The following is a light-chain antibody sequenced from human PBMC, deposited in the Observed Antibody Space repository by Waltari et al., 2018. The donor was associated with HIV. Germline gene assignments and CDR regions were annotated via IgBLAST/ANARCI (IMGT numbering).Light chain of an antibody. J-gene: IGLJ3*02. Sequence: QSVLTPPPSASGTPGQRVTISCSGSSANVGNTVYWYQQLPGTAPKVLIYRDNQRPSGVPDRFSGSRSGTSASLDVSGLRSEDEATYFCAAWDDTLYGWVFGGGTKLTVL. V-gene: IGLV1-47*01. CDR2: RDN. CDR1: SANVGNT. CDR3: AAWDDTLYGWV.